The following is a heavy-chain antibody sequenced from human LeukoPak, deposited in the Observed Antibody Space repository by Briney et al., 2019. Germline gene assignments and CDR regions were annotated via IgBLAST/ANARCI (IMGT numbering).Heavy chain of an antibody. CDR1: GFTFSSYG. CDR2: IWYDGSNK. V-gene: IGHV3-33*06. D-gene: IGHD6-19*01. CDR3: AKELQAGWYYFDY. J-gene: IGHJ4*02. Sequence: GRSLRLSCAASGFTFSSYGMHWVRQAPGKGLEWVGVIWYDGSNKYYADSVKGRFTISRDNSKNTLYLQMNSLRAEDTAVYYCAKELQAGWYYFDYWGQGTLVTVSS.